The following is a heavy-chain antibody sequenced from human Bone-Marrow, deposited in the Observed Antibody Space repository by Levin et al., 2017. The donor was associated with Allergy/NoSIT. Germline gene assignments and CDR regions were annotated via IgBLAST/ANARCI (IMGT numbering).Heavy chain of an antibody. D-gene: IGHD6-19*01. J-gene: IGHJ6*02. CDR1: GVSIHNYF. CDR3: ARAGDWESSVWYGTKDYAMEF. CDR2: IYSTASS. V-gene: IGHV4-59*01. Sequence: SQTLSLTCNVSGVSIHNYFWSWIRPPPGKGLEWIGYIYSTASSSYNPSLKNRVTMSIETSKNQVSLTLRSVTAADTAVYYCARAGDWESSVWYGTKDYAMEFWGQGTTVTVSS.